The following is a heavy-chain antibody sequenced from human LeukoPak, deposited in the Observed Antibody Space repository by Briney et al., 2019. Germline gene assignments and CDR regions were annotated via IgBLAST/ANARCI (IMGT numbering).Heavy chain of an antibody. CDR2: VYYTGRT. V-gene: IGHV4-59*08. CDR1: GGSIGSYY. CDR3: ARLTEGW. Sequence: SATLSLTCIVSGGSIGSYYWSWVRQTPGKGLEWIGYVYYTGRTNYNPSLKGRVTIFVDTSKNQFPLKLSSVTAADTAVYYCARLTEGWWGQGALVTVSS. J-gene: IGHJ4*02. D-gene: IGHD2-15*01.